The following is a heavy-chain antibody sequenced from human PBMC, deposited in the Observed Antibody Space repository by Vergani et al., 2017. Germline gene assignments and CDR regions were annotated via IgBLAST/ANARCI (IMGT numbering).Heavy chain of an antibody. D-gene: IGHD2-8*02. J-gene: IGHJ6*02. Sequence: EVQMVESGGGLVKPGGSLRLSCAASGFTLSDFSMSWVRQAPGKGLEWVAFIGSSGPYINYADSVKGRFIISRDNTNNSLFLQLRSLRAEDAAVYYCASDCTGGGCPDNYGMDVWGQGATVTVSS. V-gene: IGHV3-21*06. CDR3: ASDCTGGGCPDNYGMDV. CDR1: GFTLSDFS. CDR2: IGSSGPYI.